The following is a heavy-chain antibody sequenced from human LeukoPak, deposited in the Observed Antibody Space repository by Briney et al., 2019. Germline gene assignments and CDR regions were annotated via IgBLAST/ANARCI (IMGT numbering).Heavy chain of an antibody. V-gene: IGHV3-11*04. CDR3: ASTPPYSSSNIY. J-gene: IGHJ4*02. CDR2: ISSIGSTI. D-gene: IGHD6-6*01. CDR1: TFRDYY. Sequence: TGGSLRLSCAFTFRDYYMSWMRQAPGRGREWGSYISSIGSTIYYADSVKGRWTISRDNAQSSVYLQMNSLSADDPAVYYCASTPPYSSSNIYWGQATLVTVSS.